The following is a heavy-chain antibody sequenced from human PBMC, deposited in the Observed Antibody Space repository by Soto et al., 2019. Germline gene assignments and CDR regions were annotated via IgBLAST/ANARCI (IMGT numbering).Heavy chain of an antibody. CDR1: GGSISSGGYY. D-gene: IGHD3-3*01. CDR2: IYYSGST. CDR3: ARGFTYYDFWSGYSYYFDY. V-gene: IGHV4-31*03. Sequence: PSETLSLTCTVSGGSISSGGYYWSWIRQHPGKGLEWIGYIYYSGSTYYNPSLKSRVTISVDTSKNQFSLKLSCVTAADTAMYYCARGFTYYDFWSGYSYYFDYWGQGTLVTVSS. J-gene: IGHJ4*02.